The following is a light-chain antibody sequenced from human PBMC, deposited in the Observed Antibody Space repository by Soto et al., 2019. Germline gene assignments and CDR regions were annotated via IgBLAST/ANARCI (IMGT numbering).Light chain of an antibody. CDR3: QQYNSWPLT. V-gene: IGKV3D-15*01. CDR1: QSVGSD. Sequence: EIVMTQSPATLSVSPGERATLSCRASQSVGSDLAWYQQKPGQAPRLVMYDIFTRAPGVPTRISGSGSGTELTLTISSLQSEDFAVYYCQQYNSWPLTFGGGTKVEIK. J-gene: IGKJ4*01. CDR2: DIF.